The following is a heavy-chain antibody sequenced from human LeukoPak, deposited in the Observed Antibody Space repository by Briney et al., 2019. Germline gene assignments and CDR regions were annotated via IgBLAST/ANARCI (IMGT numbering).Heavy chain of an antibody. V-gene: IGHV1-2*02. J-gene: IGHJ3*02. Sequence: ASVKVSCKASGYTFTGYYMHWVRQAPGQGLEWMGWINLNSGGTNYAQKFQDRVTMTRDTSISTAYMELSRLTFDDTAVYYCARVGAFDYDSSSPIKGAFDMWGQGTMVTVS. CDR1: GYTFTGYY. CDR2: INLNSGGT. D-gene: IGHD3-22*01. CDR3: ARVGAFDYDSSSPIKGAFDM.